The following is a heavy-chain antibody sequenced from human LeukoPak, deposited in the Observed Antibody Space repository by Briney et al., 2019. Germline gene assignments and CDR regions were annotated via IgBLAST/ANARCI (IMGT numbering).Heavy chain of an antibody. Sequence: PSETLSLTCTVSGGSISSYYWSWIRQPPGKGLEWIGYIYYSGSTDYNPSLKSQGTISVETSKNQFSLKLSSVTAADTAVYYCARVTGYMIEDYFDYWGQGTLVTVSS. V-gene: IGHV4-59*01. CDR3: ARVTGYMIEDYFDY. J-gene: IGHJ4*02. CDR1: GGSISSYY. D-gene: IGHD3-22*01. CDR2: IYYSGST.